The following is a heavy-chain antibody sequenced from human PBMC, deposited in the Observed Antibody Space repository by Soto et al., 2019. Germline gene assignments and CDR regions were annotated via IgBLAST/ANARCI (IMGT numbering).Heavy chain of an antibody. CDR1: EFTFSDYW. Sequence: GSLRLSCAASEFTFSDYWMHWVRQAPGKGLVWVSRIKSDGSSKSYADSVKGRFTISRDNAKNTLFLQMNSLRAEDTAVYCCTRCRVGDSGYDPLDYWGQGTLVTVSS. J-gene: IGHJ4*02. D-gene: IGHD5-12*01. CDR3: TRCRVGDSGYDPLDY. V-gene: IGHV3-74*01. CDR2: IKSDGSSK.